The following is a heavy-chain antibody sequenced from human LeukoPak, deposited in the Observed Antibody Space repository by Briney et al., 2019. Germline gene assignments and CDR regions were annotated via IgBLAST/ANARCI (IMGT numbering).Heavy chain of an antibody. J-gene: IGHJ2*01. CDR2: IIPIFGTA. CDR1: GGTFSSYA. CDR3: ARAAMTTFGGPREAPWYFDL. D-gene: IGHD3-16*01. Sequence: SVKVSCKASGGTFSSYAISWVRQAPGQGLEWMGGIIPIFGTANYAQKFQGRVTITADKSTSTAYMELSSLRSEDTAVYYCARAAMTTFGGPREAPWYFDLWGRGTLVTVSS. V-gene: IGHV1-69*06.